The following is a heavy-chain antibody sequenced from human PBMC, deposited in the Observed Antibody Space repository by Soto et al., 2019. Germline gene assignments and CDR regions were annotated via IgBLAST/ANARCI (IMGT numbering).Heavy chain of an antibody. J-gene: IGHJ4*02. V-gene: IGHV2-5*02. Sequence: QITLKESGPTLVKPTQTPTLTCTFSGFSLSTSGVGVGWIRQPPGKALEWLALIYWDDDKRYSPSLKSRLTITKDTSKNQVVLTMTNMDPVDTATYYCAHSKWELHFDYWGQGTLVTVSS. CDR2: IYWDDDK. CDR1: GFSLSTSGVG. CDR3: AHSKWELHFDY. D-gene: IGHD1-26*01.